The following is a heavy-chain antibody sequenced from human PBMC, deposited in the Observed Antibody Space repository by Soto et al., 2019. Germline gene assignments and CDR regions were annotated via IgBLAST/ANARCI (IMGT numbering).Heavy chain of an antibody. CDR1: GFSVSSNR. CDR3: XXXXXXXNXXXHFDY. Sequence: EVQLVESGGGLVQPGGSLRLSCTVSGFSVSSNRLGWVRQAPAKGLEWASVISSGGNTDYADSVRGRFTISRDSSRNTVYLQMNXLRPXXXXXXXXXXXXXXXNXXXHFDYWGRGTLVTXXS. J-gene: IGHJ4*02. CDR2: ISSGGNT. V-gene: IGHV3-66*02.